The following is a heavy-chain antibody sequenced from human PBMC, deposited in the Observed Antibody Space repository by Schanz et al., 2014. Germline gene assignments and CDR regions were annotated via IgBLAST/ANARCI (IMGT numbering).Heavy chain of an antibody. CDR2: ISNNGDST. J-gene: IGHJ2*01. Sequence: EVQLVESGGDLVQPGGSLRLSCSASGFTFSTFAMHWVRQAPGKGLEYISAISNNGDSTYYADSVKGRFTISRDNSKNTLFLQMSSLRAEDTAIYYCAKDAPYPFDLWGRGTLITVSS. CDR1: GFTFSTFA. V-gene: IGHV3-64D*06. CDR3: AKDAPYPFDL.